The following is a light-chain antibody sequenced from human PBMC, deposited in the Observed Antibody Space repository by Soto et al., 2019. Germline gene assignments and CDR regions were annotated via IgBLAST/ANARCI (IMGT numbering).Light chain of an antibody. CDR3: RQPYT. CDR2: DAS. J-gene: IGKJ2*01. V-gene: IGKV3-11*01. CDR1: QSVSSY. Sequence: EIVLTQSPATLSLSPGERATLSCRASQSVSSYLAWYQQKPGQAPWLLIYDASNRATGIQARVSGSGFGTDFTLPNRRLEPEDFAVYYCRQPYTFGQGTKLEIK.